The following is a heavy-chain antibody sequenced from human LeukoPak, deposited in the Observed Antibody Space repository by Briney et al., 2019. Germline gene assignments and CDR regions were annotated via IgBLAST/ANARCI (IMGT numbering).Heavy chain of an antibody. D-gene: IGHD3-9*01. Sequence: SETLSLTCTVSGGSISSSSYYWGWIRQPPGKGLEWIGSIYYSGSTYYNPSLKSRVTISVDTSKNQFSLKLSSVTAADTAVYYCARDLRFPPSQKPNYDILTGRGLSYFDYWGQGTLVTVSS. CDR3: ARDLRFPPSQKPNYDILTGRGLSYFDY. CDR1: GGSISSSSYY. V-gene: IGHV4-39*07. J-gene: IGHJ4*02. CDR2: IYYSGST.